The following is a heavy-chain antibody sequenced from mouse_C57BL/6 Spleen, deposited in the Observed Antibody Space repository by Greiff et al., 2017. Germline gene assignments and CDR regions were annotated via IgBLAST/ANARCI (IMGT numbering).Heavy chain of an antibody. D-gene: IGHD1-1*01. J-gene: IGHJ2*01. CDR2: IYPRSGNT. CDR3: ASGYGSLDY. Sequence: VQLQQSGAELARPGASVQLSCKASGYPFPSYGLSWVKQRTGPGLEWIGEIYPRSGNTYYNEKFKGKAPLTADKSSSTAYMELRSLTSEDSAVYFCASGYGSLDYWGQGTTLTVSS. V-gene: IGHV1-81*01. CDR1: GYPFPSYG.